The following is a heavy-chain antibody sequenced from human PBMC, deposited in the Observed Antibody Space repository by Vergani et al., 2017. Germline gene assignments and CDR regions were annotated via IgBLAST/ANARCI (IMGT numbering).Heavy chain of an antibody. CDR2: IDPSDSYT. J-gene: IGHJ3*02. CDR1: GYSFTSYW. CDR3: VRPSIAVAGTEFGDDAFDI. Sequence: EVQLVQSGAEVKKPGESLRISCKGSGYSFTSYWISWVRQMPGKGLEWMGRIDPSDSYTNYSPSFQGHVTISADKSISTAYLQWSSLKASDTAMYYCVRPSIAVAGTEFGDDAFDIWGQGTMVTVSS. D-gene: IGHD6-19*01. V-gene: IGHV5-10-1*01.